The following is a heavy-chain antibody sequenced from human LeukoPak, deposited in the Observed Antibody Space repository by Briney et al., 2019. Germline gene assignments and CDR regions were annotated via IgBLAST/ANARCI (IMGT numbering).Heavy chain of an antibody. CDR3: ARDTPPMVLNY. V-gene: IGHV4-59*01. Sequence: SETLSLTCTVSGGSISSYYWSWIRQPPGKGLEWIGYIYYSGSTNYNPSLKSRVTISVDTSKNQFSLKLSSVTAADTAVYYCARDTPPMVLNYWGQGTLVTVSS. CDR1: GGSISSYY. J-gene: IGHJ4*02. CDR2: IYYSGST. D-gene: IGHD4/OR15-4a*01.